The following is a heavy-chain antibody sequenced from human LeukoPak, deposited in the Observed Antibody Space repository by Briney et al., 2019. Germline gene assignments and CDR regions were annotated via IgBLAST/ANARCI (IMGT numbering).Heavy chain of an antibody. Sequence: GGSLRLSCTASGFTFSDCWMTWVRQAPGKGPEWVANIKQDGSQRYYVDSVRGRFTISRDNAKNSLFLQMNGLRAEDTAVYYCARRGGSSSRRSPIDYWGQGTLVTVSS. V-gene: IGHV3-7*01. D-gene: IGHD6-6*01. CDR2: IKQDGSQR. J-gene: IGHJ4*02. CDR3: ARRGGSSSRRSPIDY. CDR1: GFTFSDCW.